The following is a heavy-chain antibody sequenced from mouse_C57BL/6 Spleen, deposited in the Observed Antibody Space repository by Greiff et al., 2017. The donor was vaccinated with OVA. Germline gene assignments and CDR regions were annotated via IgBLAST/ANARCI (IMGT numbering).Heavy chain of an antibody. Sequence: QVQLKESGAELVKPGASVKMSCKASGYTFTTYPIEWMKQNHGKSLEWIGNFHPYNDDTKYNEKFKGKATLTVEKSSSTVYLEFSRLTSDDSAVYYCARGGIYSNYFDYWGQGTTLTVSS. CDR3: ARGGIYSNYFDY. CDR1: GYTFTTYP. D-gene: IGHD2-5*01. V-gene: IGHV1-47*01. J-gene: IGHJ2*01. CDR2: FHPYNDDT.